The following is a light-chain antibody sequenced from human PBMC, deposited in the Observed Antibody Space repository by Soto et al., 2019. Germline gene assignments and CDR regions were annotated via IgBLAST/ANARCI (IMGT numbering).Light chain of an antibody. CDR3: QQYNNWPLT. Sequence: EIVMTQSPATLSVSPGERVTLSCRARQSVSSNLAWYQQKPGQAPRLRMYGASTRATGIPARFSGSGSGTEFTLTISSLQSEDFAVYYCQQYNNWPLTFGGGTKVEIK. J-gene: IGKJ4*01. CDR1: QSVSSN. V-gene: IGKV3-15*01. CDR2: GAS.